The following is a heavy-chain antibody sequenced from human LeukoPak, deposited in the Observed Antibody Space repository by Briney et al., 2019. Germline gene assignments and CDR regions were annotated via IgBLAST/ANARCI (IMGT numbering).Heavy chain of an antibody. V-gene: IGHV3-30*02. Sequence: PGGSLRLSCGASGFTFNNYGMLWVRQAPGKGLEWVAFIRYDGSFKYYADSVKGRFTISRDNAKNSLYLQMNSLRAEDTAVYYCAELGITMIGGVWGKGTTVTISS. CDR2: IRYDGSFK. CDR3: AELGITMIGGV. CDR1: GFTFNNYG. J-gene: IGHJ6*04. D-gene: IGHD3-10*02.